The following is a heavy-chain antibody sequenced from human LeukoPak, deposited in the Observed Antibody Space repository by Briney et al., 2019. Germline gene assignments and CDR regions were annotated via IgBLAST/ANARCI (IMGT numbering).Heavy chain of an antibody. V-gene: IGHV4-59*01. Sequence: SETLSLTCAIYSESFSGYFWSWIRQPPGKGLEWIGYVDHSGNTKYNPSLWGRVTMFVDTSNNQFSLRLTSLTAADTAVYYCARVPWKFEPFDIWGQGTKVTVSS. CDR1: SESFSGYF. D-gene: IGHD1-1*01. CDR3: ARVPWKFEPFDI. CDR2: VDHSGNT. J-gene: IGHJ3*02.